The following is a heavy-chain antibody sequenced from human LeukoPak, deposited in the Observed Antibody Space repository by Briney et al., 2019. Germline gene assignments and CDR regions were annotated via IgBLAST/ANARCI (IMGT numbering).Heavy chain of an antibody. Sequence: GGSLRLSCTASGFTFGDYAMSWFRQAPGKGLEWVGFIRSKAYGGTTEYAASVKGRFTISRDDSKSIAYPQMNSLKTEDTAVYYCTRARITMVRDAFDIWGQGTMVTVSS. J-gene: IGHJ3*02. V-gene: IGHV3-49*03. D-gene: IGHD3-10*01. CDR1: GFTFGDYA. CDR3: TRARITMVRDAFDI. CDR2: IRSKAYGGTT.